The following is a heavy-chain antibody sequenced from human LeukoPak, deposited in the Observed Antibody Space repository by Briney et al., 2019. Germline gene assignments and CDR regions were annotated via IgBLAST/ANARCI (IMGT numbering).Heavy chain of an antibody. CDR3: VRGKWCNDVEHYVDF. CDR1: GFTLFHYS. V-gene: IGHV3-30*04. Sequence: GGSLRLSCAASGFTLFHYSMHWVRRAPGRGLGWVTIISYDGYDKYYAVSVKGRFPISKDNSKSTLYMHMNSVRREDTGVYFCVRGKWCNDVEHYVDFWGQGILLTVSS. J-gene: IGHJ4*02. D-gene: IGHD2-8*02. CDR2: ISYDGYDK.